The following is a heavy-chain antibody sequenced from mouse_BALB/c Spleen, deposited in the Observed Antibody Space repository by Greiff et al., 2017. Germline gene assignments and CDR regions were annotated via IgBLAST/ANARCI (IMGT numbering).Heavy chain of an antibody. V-gene: IGHV2-6-7*01. Sequence: VQGVESGPGLVAPSQSLSITCTVSGFSLTGYGVNWVRQPPGKGLEWLGMIWGDGSTDYNSALKSRLSISKDNSKSQVFLKMNSLQTDDTARYYCASTVVEDYYYAMDYWGQGTSVTVSS. D-gene: IGHD1-1*01. J-gene: IGHJ4*01. CDR1: GFSLTGYG. CDR3: ASTVVEDYYYAMDY. CDR2: IWGDGST.